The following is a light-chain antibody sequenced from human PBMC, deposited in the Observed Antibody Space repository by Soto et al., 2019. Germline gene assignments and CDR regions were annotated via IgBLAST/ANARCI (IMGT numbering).Light chain of an antibody. CDR3: CSSGGSPTYV. J-gene: IGLJ1*01. CDR1: NSDIGGYNY. CDR2: EVS. Sequence: QSALTQPASVSGSPGQSVTISCTGSNSDIGGYNYVSWYQQHPGKAPKLMIYEVSNRPSGVSSRFSGSKSGNTASLTISGLKVEDEADYYCCSSGGSPTYVFGTGTKLTVL. V-gene: IGLV2-23*02.